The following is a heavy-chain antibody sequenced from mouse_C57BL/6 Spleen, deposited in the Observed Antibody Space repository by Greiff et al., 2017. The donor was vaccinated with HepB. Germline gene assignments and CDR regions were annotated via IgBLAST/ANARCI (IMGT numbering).Heavy chain of an antibody. CDR3: ARGDYYYGSRRYFDV. J-gene: IGHJ1*03. CDR2: IHPNSGST. Sequence: VKLQQPGAELVKPGASVKLSCKASGYTFTSYWMHWVKQRPGQGLEWIGMIHPNSGSTNYNEKFKSKATLTVDKSSSTAYMQLSSLTSEDSAVYYCARGDYYYGSRRYFDVWGTGTTVTVSS. V-gene: IGHV1-64*01. D-gene: IGHD1-1*01. CDR1: GYTFTSYW.